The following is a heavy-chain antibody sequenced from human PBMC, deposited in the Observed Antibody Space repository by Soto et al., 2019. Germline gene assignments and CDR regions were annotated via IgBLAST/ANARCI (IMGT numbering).Heavy chain of an antibody. CDR2: IYPADSDT. CDR3: AKGDGY. D-gene: IGHD3-10*01. J-gene: IGHJ4*02. V-gene: IGHV5-51*01. CDR1: GYSFSSYW. Sequence: GEALKISCKGSGYSFSSYWMAWVLQMPGKGLEWMGMIYPADSDTRYSPSFQGQVTISADKSISTAFLQMNSLRAEDTAVYYCAKGDGYWGQGTLVTVSS.